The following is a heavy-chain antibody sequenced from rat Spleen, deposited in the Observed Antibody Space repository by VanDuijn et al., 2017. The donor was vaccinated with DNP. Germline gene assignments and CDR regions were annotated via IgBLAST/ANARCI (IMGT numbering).Heavy chain of an antibody. J-gene: IGHJ2*01. V-gene: IGHV2-72*01. D-gene: IGHD2-1*01. CDR1: GFSLTSYH. CDR2: IWAGGVT. Sequence: QVQLKESGPGLVQPSQTLSLTCTVSGFSLTSYHVSWVRQPPGKSLVWMGTIWAGGVTYYNSTVQSRLTISRDTSKSQVFFKMNSLQPEDTGTYYCARHTYGHFFDYWGQGVMVTVSS. CDR3: ARHTYGHFFDY.